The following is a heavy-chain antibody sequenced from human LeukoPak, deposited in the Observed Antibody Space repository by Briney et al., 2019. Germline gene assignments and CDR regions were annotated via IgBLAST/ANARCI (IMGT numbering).Heavy chain of an antibody. D-gene: IGHD3-22*01. CDR1: GFTFDDYT. V-gene: IGHV3-43*01. Sequence: GGSLRLSCAASGFTFDDYTMHWVRQAPGKGLEWVSLISWHGSTTKYADSVKGRFTISRDNLKNSLSLQMNSLGPEDTALHYCAKDIGDSVGYNYFDSWGQGTLVTVSS. CDR3: AKDIGDSVGYNYFDS. J-gene: IGHJ4*02. CDR2: ISWHGSTT.